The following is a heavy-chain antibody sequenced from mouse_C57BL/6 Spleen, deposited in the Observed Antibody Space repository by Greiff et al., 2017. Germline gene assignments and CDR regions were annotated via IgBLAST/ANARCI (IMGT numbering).Heavy chain of an antibody. J-gene: IGHJ2*01. CDR1: GYTFTSYW. V-gene: IGHV1-52*01. CDR2: IDPSDSET. CDR3: ARSRDGYYEGVFDY. Sequence: QVQLQQPGAELVRPGSSVKLSCKASGYTFTSYWLHWVQQRPIQGLEWIGNIDPSDSETHYNHKFKDKATLTVDKSSSTAYMQLSSLTSEDSAVYYCARSRDGYYEGVFDYWGQGTTLTVSS. D-gene: IGHD2-3*01.